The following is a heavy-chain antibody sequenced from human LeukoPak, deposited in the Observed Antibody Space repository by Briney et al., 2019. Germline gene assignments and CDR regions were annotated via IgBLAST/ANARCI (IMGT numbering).Heavy chain of an antibody. CDR3: ARHPSNDYVWGTYREH. Sequence: GSLRLSCAASGFTFSSYAMSWVRQPPGKGLEWIGSLDYSGSTYYNPSLRSRVAISIDTSRKHLSLKVNSVTATDTAVYYCARHPSNDYVWGTYREHWGQGILVTVSS. CDR1: GFTFSSYA. V-gene: IGHV4-39*01. CDR2: LDYSGST. J-gene: IGHJ4*02. D-gene: IGHD3-16*02.